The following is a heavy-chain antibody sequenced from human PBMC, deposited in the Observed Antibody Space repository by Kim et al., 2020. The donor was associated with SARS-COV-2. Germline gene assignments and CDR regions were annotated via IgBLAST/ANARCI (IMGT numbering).Heavy chain of an antibody. J-gene: IGHJ6*01. Sequence: GGSLRLSCTASGFTFSSYAMHWVRQAPGKGLEWVAVISYDGSNKYYADSVKGRFTISRDNSKNTLYLQMNSLRAEDTAVYYCSRVGEYVWGSYRYAYYG. CDR1: GFTFSSYA. CDR3: SRVGEYVWGSYRYAYYG. D-gene: IGHD3-16*02. V-gene: IGHV3-30*04. CDR2: ISYDGSNK.